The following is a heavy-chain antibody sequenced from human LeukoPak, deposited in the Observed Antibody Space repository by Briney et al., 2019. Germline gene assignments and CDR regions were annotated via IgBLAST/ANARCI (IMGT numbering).Heavy chain of an antibody. Sequence: SETLSLTRAVCGGFLLYYYWSWIRQPPWKGLEWIREINHSGSTNYNPSLKSRVTISVDTSKNQFSLKLSSVTAADTAVYYCARGRGAALRRPFDYWGQGTLVTVSS. V-gene: IGHV4-34*01. J-gene: IGHJ4*02. D-gene: IGHD6-6*01. CDR1: GGFLLYYY. CDR3: ARGRGAALRRPFDY. CDR2: INHSGST.